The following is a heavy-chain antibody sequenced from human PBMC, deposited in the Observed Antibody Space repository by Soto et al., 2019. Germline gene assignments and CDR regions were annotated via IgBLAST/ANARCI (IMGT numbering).Heavy chain of an antibody. CDR2: IYYSGST. J-gene: IGHJ4*02. CDR3: ARHRSGWYYFDY. V-gene: IGHV4-39*01. CDR1: GGSISSSSYY. D-gene: IGHD6-19*01. Sequence: SETLSLSCTVSGGSISSSSYYWGWIRQPPGKGLEWIGSIYYSGSTYYNPSLKSRVTISVDTSKNQFSLKLSSVTAADTAVYYCARHRSGWYYFDYWGQGTLVTVSS.